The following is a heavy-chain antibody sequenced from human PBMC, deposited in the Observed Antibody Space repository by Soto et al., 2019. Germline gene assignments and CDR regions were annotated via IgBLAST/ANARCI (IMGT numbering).Heavy chain of an antibody. J-gene: IGHJ6*02. CDR3: ARLGTNGPLNSYGMDV. CDR2: IIPTLGTA. Sequence: APVKVSCKASGGTLSTYASSRGPQAPGQGVEGVGGIIPTLGTANNAQKFQGRVTITADESTSTAYMELSSLRSEDTAVYYCARLGTNGPLNSYGMDVWGQGTTVTVSS. D-gene: IGHD2-8*01. V-gene: IGHV1-69*01. CDR1: GGTLSTYA.